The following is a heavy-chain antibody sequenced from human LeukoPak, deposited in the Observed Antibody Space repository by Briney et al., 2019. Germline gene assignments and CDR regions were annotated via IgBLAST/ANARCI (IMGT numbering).Heavy chain of an antibody. CDR1: GFTFSSYA. V-gene: IGHV3-23*01. CDR2: ISGSGGST. D-gene: IGHD6-19*01. J-gene: IGHJ4*02. CDR3: ASDSQWLAPRWDYFDY. Sequence: GGSLRLSCAASGFTFSSYAMSWVRQAPGKGLEWVSAISGSGGSTYYADSVKGRFTISRDNFKNTLYLQMNSLRAEDTAVYYCASDSQWLAPRWDYFDYWGQGTLVTVSS.